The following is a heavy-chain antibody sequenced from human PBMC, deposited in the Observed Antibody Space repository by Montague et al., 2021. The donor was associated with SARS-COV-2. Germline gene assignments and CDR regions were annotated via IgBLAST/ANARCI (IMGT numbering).Heavy chain of an antibody. CDR1: GGSISSSSYY. Sequence: SETLSLTCTVSGGSISSSSYYWGWIRQPPGKGLEWIGSIFYSGXTDYNPSLESRVTISVDTSKNQFSLKLSSVTAADTAVYYCASMVRAQVYYFDYWGQGNPGHRLL. V-gene: IGHV4-39*01. D-gene: IGHD3-10*01. J-gene: IGHJ4*02. CDR2: IFYSGXT. CDR3: ASMVRAQVYYFDY.